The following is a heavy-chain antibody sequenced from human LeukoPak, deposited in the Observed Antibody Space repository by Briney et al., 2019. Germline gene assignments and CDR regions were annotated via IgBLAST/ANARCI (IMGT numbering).Heavy chain of an antibody. J-gene: IGHJ2*01. CDR3: ARDRAPPTSWYFDL. Sequence: PGGSLRLSCAASGFTFSSYGMHWVRQAPGKGLEWVAFIRYDGSNKYYADSVKGRFTISRDNSRNTLYLQMNTLRVEDSAVYYCARDRAPPTSWYFDLWGRGTLVTVSS. CDR1: GFTFSSYG. CDR2: IRYDGSNK. V-gene: IGHV3-30*02. D-gene: IGHD3-10*01.